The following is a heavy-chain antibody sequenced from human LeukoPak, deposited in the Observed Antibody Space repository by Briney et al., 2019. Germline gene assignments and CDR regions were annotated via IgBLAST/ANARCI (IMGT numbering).Heavy chain of an antibody. CDR2: VYPGGAT. CDR3: ATYVTGSFSPYFDL. D-gene: IGHD2-21*02. Sequence: SETLSLTCTVSGVSVSHEYWTWIRQPAGKGLEWIGRVYPGGATNYIFFLKSRVTMSLDTSKNQFSLSLSSVTAADTAVYYCATYVTGSFSPYFDLWGQGTLVTVSS. CDR1: GVSVSHEY. V-gene: IGHV4-4*07. J-gene: IGHJ5*02.